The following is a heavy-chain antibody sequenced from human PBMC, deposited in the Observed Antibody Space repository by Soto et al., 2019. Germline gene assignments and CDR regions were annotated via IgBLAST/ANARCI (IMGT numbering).Heavy chain of an antibody. CDR3: ARDSSYYYDSSGYYYNWFDP. CDR2: IYHSGST. J-gene: IGHJ5*02. V-gene: IGHV4-30-2*01. Sequence: SETLSLTCTVSGGSISSGGYSWSWIRQPPGKGLEWIGYIYHSGSTYYNPSLKSRVTISVDRSKNHFSLKLSSVTAADTAVYYFARDSSYYYDSSGYYYNWFDPWGQGTLVTVSS. CDR1: GGSISSGGYS. D-gene: IGHD3-22*01.